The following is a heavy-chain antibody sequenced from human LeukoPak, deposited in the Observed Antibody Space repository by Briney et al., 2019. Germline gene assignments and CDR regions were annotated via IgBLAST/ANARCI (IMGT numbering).Heavy chain of an antibody. V-gene: IGHV1-2*06. Sequence: ASVKVSCKSSGYTFTNYHLHELRQAPGQGLEWMGRINPNSGGTNYAQKFQGRVTMTRDTSISTAYMQLSSLRSDDTAVYYCARGLPFSNLSIDYWGQGTLVTVSS. J-gene: IGHJ4*02. CDR2: INPNSGGT. CDR1: GYTFTNYH. D-gene: IGHD5/OR15-5a*01. CDR3: ARGLPFSNLSIDY.